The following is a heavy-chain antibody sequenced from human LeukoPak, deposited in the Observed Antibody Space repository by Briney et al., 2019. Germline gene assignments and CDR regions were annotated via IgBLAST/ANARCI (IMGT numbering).Heavy chain of an antibody. J-gene: IGHJ4*02. CDR1: GFTFSTYT. CDR3: AREPDITMLRGVSLKFDS. Sequence: GGSLRLSCAASGFTFSTYTMSWVRQAPGKGLEWVSSISISGNYLFYVDSVKGRFTISRDNAKNSLYLQMNSLRDEDTAVYYCAREPDITMLRGVSLKFDSWGQGTLVTVSS. D-gene: IGHD3-10*01. CDR2: ISISGNYL. V-gene: IGHV3-21*01.